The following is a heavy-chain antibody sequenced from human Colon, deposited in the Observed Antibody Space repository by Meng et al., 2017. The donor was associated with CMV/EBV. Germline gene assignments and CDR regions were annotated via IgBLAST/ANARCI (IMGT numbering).Heavy chain of an antibody. J-gene: IGHJ4*02. CDR1: GFTFSDYY. Sequence: GGSLRLFCAASGFTFSDYYMSWIRQAPGKGLEWVSSISSSSSYIYYADSVKGRFTISRDNAKNSLFLQMNSLRAEDTAVYYCATQRWAIGPAGTSWGQGTLVTVSS. CDR2: ISSSSSYI. CDR3: ATQRWAIGPAGTS. V-gene: IGHV3-11*06. D-gene: IGHD6-13*01.